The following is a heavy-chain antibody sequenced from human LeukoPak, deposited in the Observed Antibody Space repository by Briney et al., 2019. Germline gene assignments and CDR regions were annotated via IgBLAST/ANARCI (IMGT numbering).Heavy chain of an antibody. V-gene: IGHV4-59*08. CDR1: GGSISSYY. J-gene: IGHJ3*02. CDR3: ARHSTTAGTEYAFDI. Sequence: PSETLSLTCTVSGGSISSYYWSWIRQPPGKGLEWIAYIYYSGSTNYNPSLKSRVTISVDTSKNQFSLKLSSVTAADTAVYYCARHSTTAGTEYAFDIWGQGTMVTVSS. CDR2: IYYSGST. D-gene: IGHD2-2*01.